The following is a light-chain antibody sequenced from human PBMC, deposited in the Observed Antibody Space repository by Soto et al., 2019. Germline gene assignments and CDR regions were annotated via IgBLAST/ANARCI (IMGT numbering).Light chain of an antibody. CDR3: SSYTSTSRYV. CDR2: EVT. CDR1: SSDVGKYDR. V-gene: IGLV2-18*02. Sequence: QSVLTQPPSVSGSPGQSVTISCTGTSSDVGKYDRVSWYQQPPGTAPKLIIYEVTNRPSGVPARFSGSKSGNTASLTSSGLLAADEADYYCSSYTSTSRYVFGAGTKLTVL. J-gene: IGLJ1*01.